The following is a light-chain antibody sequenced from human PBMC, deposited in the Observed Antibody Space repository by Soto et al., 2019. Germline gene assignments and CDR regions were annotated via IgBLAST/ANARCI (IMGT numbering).Light chain of an antibody. Sequence: EIVMTQSPATLSVSPGERATLSCRASQSVGSNLAWYQQKPGQAPRLLIYGASGRATGIPDRFSGSGSGTDFTLTISRLEPEDFAVYYCQYSGSASGWTFGRGTKVDIK. CDR2: GAS. CDR3: QYSGSASGWT. CDR1: QSVGSN. J-gene: IGKJ1*01. V-gene: IGKV3-20*01.